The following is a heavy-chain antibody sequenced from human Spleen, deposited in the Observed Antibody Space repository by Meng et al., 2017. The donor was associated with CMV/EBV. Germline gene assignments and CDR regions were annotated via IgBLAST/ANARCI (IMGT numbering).Heavy chain of an antibody. CDR3: AGGTYYYDSSGYGPLYYFDY. J-gene: IGHJ4*02. D-gene: IGHD3-22*01. CDR2: IIPIFGTA. Sequence: QAQLGQSGEEVKKPGSSVKVSCKASGGTFSSYAISWVRQAPGQGLEWMGGIIPIFGTANYAQKFQGRVTITADESTSTAYMELSSLRSEDTAVYYCAGGTYYYDSSGYGPLYYFDYWGQGTLVTVSS. CDR1: GGTFSSYA. V-gene: IGHV1-69*12.